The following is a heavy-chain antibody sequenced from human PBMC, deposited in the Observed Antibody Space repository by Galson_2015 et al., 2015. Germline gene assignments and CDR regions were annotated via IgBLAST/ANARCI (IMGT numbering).Heavy chain of an antibody. CDR1: GYSISSGYY. J-gene: IGHJ4*02. D-gene: IGHD3-3*01. V-gene: IGHV4-38-2*02. CDR2: FYHSGST. Sequence: ETLSLTCTVSGYSISSGYYWAWIRQAPGKGLEWIGSFYHSGSTNYNPSLKSRVTISLDKSKNQFSLKLNSVTAADTAVYYCARGVPSGVTLIDYWGQGTLVTVSS. CDR3: ARGVPSGVTLIDY.